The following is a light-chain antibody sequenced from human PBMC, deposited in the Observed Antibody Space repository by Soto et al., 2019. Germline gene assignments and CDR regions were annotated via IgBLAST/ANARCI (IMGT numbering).Light chain of an antibody. J-gene: IGKJ1*01. V-gene: IGKV3-20*01. CDR2: GTS. CDR1: QSVSSN. Sequence: EIVMTQSPATLSVSPGERATLSCRASQSVSSNLAWYQQKPGQAPRLLIFGTSNRAPGTSDRFSGSGSGTDFTLTISRLEPEDVAVYYCQHYGDSSWTVGQGTKVDI. CDR3: QHYGDSSWT.